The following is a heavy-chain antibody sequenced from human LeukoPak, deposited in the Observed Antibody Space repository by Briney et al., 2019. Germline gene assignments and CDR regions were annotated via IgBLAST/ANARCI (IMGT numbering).Heavy chain of an antibody. CDR1: GFTFSSYG. D-gene: IGHD3-22*01. CDR2: INWNGGST. Sequence: GGSMRLSCAASGFTFSSYGMSWVRQAPGKGLEWVSGINWNGGSTGYADSVKGRFTMSRDNAKNALYLQMNSLRAEDTALYYCARERDYYDSSGHFDYWGQGTLVTVSS. CDR3: ARERDYYDSSGHFDY. V-gene: IGHV3-20*04. J-gene: IGHJ4*02.